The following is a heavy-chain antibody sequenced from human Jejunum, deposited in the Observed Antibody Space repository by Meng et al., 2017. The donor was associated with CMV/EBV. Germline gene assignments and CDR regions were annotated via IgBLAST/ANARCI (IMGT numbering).Heavy chain of an antibody. Sequence: SGSFVTPYWIGWVRQLPGKGLEWMGIIHPVDSDTRYSPSFQGQVTISVDKSITTVYLHWKSLKASDTAIYFCARVGGATRLNWFDPWGQGTLVTVSS. V-gene: IGHV5-51*01. D-gene: IGHD1-26*01. CDR3: ARVGGATRLNWFDP. CDR1: GSFVTPYW. CDR2: IHPVDSDT. J-gene: IGHJ5*02.